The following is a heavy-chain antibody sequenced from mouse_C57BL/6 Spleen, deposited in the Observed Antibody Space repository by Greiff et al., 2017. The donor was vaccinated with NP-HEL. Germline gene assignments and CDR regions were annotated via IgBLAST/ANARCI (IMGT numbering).Heavy chain of an antibody. CDR2: ISSGSSTI. Sequence: VQLKESGGGLVKPGGSLKLSCAASGFTFSDYGMHWVRQAPEKGLEWVAYISSGSSTIYYADTVKGRFTISRDNAKNTLFLQMTSLRSEDTAMYYCAREDYDEGYYFDYWGQGTTLTVSS. V-gene: IGHV5-17*01. J-gene: IGHJ2*01. CDR1: GFTFSDYG. D-gene: IGHD2-4*01. CDR3: AREDYDEGYYFDY.